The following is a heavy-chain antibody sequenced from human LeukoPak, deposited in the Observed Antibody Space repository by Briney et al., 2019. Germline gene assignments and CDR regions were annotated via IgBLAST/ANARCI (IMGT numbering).Heavy chain of an antibody. CDR1: GITYSSYE. J-gene: IGHJ4*02. CDR2: ISDSGSTI. Sequence: GGSLRLSCAVSGITYSSYEMSWVRQAPGKGLEWVSYISDSGSTIYYADSVKGRFSISRDNAKNSLFLQMNSLRAEDTAVYYCAGYDYGWRTYDYWGQGTLVTVSS. CDR3: AGYDYGWRTYDY. V-gene: IGHV3-48*03. D-gene: IGHD3-16*01.